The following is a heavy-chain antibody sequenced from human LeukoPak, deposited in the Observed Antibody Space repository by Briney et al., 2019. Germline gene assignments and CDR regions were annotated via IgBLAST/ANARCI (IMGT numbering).Heavy chain of an antibody. CDR2: ISGGGGSA. CDR1: GFTFSSFA. Sequence: GGSLRLSCAASGFTFSSFAMDWVRQAPGKGLEWVADISGGGGSAYYADSVKGRFTISRDNSKNTLYLHVNSLRDEDTAIYYCPGDGGSYCGGGSCYSGTALDIWGQGTLVTVSS. CDR3: PGDGGSYCGGGSCYSGTALDI. D-gene: IGHD2-15*01. J-gene: IGHJ3*02. V-gene: IGHV3-23*01.